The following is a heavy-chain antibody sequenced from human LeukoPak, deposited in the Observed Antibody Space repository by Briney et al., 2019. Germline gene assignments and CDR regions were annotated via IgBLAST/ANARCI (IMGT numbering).Heavy chain of an antibody. V-gene: IGHV3-33*01. CDR2: IWYDGSNK. D-gene: IGHD3-22*01. J-gene: IGHJ4*02. CDR3: ARGLDSSGYYSRPR. CDR1: GFTFSSYG. Sequence: GGSLRLSCAASGFTFSSYGMHWVRQAPGKGLEWVAVIWYDGSNKYYADSVKGRFTISRDNSKNTLYLQMNSLRAEDTAVYYCARGLDSSGYYSRPRWGQGILVTVSS.